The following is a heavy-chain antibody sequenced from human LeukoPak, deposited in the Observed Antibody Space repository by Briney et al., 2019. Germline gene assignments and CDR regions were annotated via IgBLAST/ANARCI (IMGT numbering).Heavy chain of an antibody. J-gene: IGHJ4*02. Sequence: GGSLRLSCAASGFTFSNYAMSWVRQAPGKGLEWVSVIYSGGSTYYADSVKGRFTISRDNSKNTLYLQMNSLRAEDTAVYYCARGTDYWGQGTLVTVSS. CDR1: GFTFSNYA. CDR2: IYSGGST. V-gene: IGHV3-53*01. CDR3: ARGTDY.